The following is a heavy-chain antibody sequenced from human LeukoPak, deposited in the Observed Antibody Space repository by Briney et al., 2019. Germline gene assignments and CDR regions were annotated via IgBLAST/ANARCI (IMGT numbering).Heavy chain of an antibody. V-gene: IGHV4-39*01. J-gene: IGHJ5*02. CDR3: ARRVPYLGFDP. Sequence: SETLSLTCTVSGGSISSSSYYWGWIRQPPGKGLEWIGSIYYSGSTYYNPSLKSRVTISVDTSKNQFSLKLSSVTAADTAVYYCARRVPYLGFDPWGQGTLVTVSS. CDR2: IYYSGST. D-gene: IGHD3-10*01. CDR1: GGSISSSSYY.